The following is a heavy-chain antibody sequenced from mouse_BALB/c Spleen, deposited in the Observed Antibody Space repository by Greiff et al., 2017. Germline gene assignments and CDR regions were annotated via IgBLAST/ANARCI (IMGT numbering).Heavy chain of an antibody. CDR3: ARRGWAP. J-gene: IGHJ3*01. D-gene: IGHD2-3*01. CDR2: ISYSGST. V-gene: IGHV3-8*02. CDR1: GDSLTSGY. Sequence: VQLVESGPSLVKPSQTLSLTCSVTGDSLTSGYWNWIRKYQGNKLEYMGYISYSGSTYYNPSLKSRISITRDTFKNQYYLLLNSVTTEDTATYYCARRGWAPWGQGTLVTVSA.